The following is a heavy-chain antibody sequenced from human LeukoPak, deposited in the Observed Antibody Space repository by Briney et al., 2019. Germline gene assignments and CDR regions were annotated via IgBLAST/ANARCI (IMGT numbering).Heavy chain of an antibody. CDR2: INTNTGNP. D-gene: IGHD2-2*01. Sequence: ASVKVSCKASGYTFTSYYMHWVRQAPGQGLEWMGWINTNTGNPTYAQGFTGRFVFSLDTSVSTAYLQISSLKAEDTAVYYCARDLPDIVVVPAASDDYWGQGTLVTVSS. CDR1: GYTFTSYY. J-gene: IGHJ4*02. V-gene: IGHV7-4-1*02. CDR3: ARDLPDIVVVPAASDDY.